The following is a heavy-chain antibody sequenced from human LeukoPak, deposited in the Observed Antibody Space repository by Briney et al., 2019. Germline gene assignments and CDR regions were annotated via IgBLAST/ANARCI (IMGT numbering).Heavy chain of an antibody. CDR3: ARLAYRGPTVADFDS. CDR2: IYYTGST. Sequence: SETLSLTCTVSGGSISSYYWSWIRQPPRKGLEWIGYIYYTGSTNYNPSLESRVTMSADTSKNQFSLKLSSVTAADTAVYYCARLAYRGPTVADFDSWGQGTLVTVSS. V-gene: IGHV4-59*08. D-gene: IGHD4-23*01. J-gene: IGHJ4*02. CDR1: GGSISSYY.